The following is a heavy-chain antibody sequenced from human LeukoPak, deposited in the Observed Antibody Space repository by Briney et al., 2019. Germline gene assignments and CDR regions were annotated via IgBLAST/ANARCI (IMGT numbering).Heavy chain of an antibody. J-gene: IGHJ3*02. Sequence: GASVTVSFTASAYTFTIYYITWMRQAPGQGLEWMGGISAYNGDTNYAQKVQGRVTMTTDTSTSTVYMELRSLRSDDTAVYYCAWDSGAFEIWGQGTMVTVCS. V-gene: IGHV1-18*01. CDR1: AYTFTIYY. CDR3: AWDSGAFEI. CDR2: ISAYNGDT.